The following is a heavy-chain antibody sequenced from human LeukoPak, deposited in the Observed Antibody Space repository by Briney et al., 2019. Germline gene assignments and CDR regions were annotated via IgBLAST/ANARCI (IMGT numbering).Heavy chain of an antibody. CDR2: ISYDGSNK. CDR3: AKRATLTDFDY. J-gene: IGHJ4*02. Sequence: QSGGSLRLSCAASGFTFSSYGMHWVRQAPGKGLEWVAVISYDGSNKYYADSVKGRFTISRDNSKNTLYLQMNSLRAEDTAVYYCAKRATLTDFDYWGQGTLVTVSS. V-gene: IGHV3-30*18. CDR1: GFTFSSYG. D-gene: IGHD2/OR15-2a*01.